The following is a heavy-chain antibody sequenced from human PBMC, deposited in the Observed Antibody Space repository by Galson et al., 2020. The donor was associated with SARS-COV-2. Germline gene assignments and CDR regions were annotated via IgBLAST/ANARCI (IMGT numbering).Heavy chain of an antibody. V-gene: IGHV4-59*01. CDR2: ISYSGRT. CDR1: GGSISDYY. CDR3: AREHYGGNSHYFDS. D-gene: IGHD2-21*02. Sequence: SETLSLTCLVSGGSISDYYGSWIRQPPGKGLEWIGYISYSGRTNFNPSLKSRVTISIDTSKNQFSLNLRSVTAADTAMYYCAREHYGGNSHYFDSWGQGALVTVSS. J-gene: IGHJ4*02.